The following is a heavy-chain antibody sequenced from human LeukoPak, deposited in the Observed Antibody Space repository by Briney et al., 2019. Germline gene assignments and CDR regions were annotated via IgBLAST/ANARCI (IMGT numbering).Heavy chain of an antibody. J-gene: IGHJ6*02. Sequence: GGSLRLSCAASGITFSDYYMSWVRQAPGKGLEWVGRIKSKTDGGTTDYAAPVKGRFTISRDDSKNTLYLQMNSLKTEDTAVYYCTTPPGSSWPLYYYYYGMDVWGQGTTVTVSS. V-gene: IGHV3-15*01. CDR1: GITFSDYY. CDR2: IKSKTDGGTT. D-gene: IGHD6-13*01. CDR3: TTPPGSSWPLYYYYYGMDV.